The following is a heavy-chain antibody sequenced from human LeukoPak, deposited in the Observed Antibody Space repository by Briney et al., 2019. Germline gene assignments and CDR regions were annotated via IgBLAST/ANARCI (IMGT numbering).Heavy chain of an antibody. Sequence: ASVKVSYKASGYTFTSYDINWVRQATGQGLEWMGWMNPNSGNTGYAQKFQGRVTMTRNTSISTAYMELSSLRSEDTAVYYCARAIFCSSTSCYMGWFAPWGQGTLVTVSS. CDR2: MNPNSGNT. CDR3: ARAIFCSSTSCYMGWFAP. J-gene: IGHJ5*02. D-gene: IGHD2-2*02. CDR1: GYTFTSYD. V-gene: IGHV1-8*01.